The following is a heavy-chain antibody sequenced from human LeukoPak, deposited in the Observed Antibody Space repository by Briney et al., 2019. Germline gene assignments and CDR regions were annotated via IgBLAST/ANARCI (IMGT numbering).Heavy chain of an antibody. CDR3: ARDRVDTAMVKGFDY. D-gene: IGHD5-18*01. CDR2: IIPILGTA. V-gene: IGHV1-69*13. Sequence: SVKVSCKASGGTFSIYAVSWVRQAPGQGLEWMGGIIPILGTAKSAQNFPGRVRITADESTTSAYIELSRPRSGDPAASYCARDRVDTAMVKGFDYWGQGTLVTVSS. J-gene: IGHJ4*02. CDR1: GGTFSIYA.